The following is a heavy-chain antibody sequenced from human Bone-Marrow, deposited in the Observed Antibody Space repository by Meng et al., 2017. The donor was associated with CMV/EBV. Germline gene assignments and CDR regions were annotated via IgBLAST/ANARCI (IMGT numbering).Heavy chain of an antibody. J-gene: IGHJ6*02. CDR2: IIPIFGTA. D-gene: IGHD2-2*02. CDR3: ARDPELVLPAAIRAHYYYYGMDV. CDR1: GGTFSSYA. V-gene: IGHV1-69*05. Sequence: SVKVSCKASGGTFSSYAISWVRQAPGQGLEWMGGIIPIFGTANYAQEFQGRVTITTDESTSTAYMELSSLRSEDTAVYYCARDPELVLPAAIRAHYYYYGMDVCGQGTTVTVSS.